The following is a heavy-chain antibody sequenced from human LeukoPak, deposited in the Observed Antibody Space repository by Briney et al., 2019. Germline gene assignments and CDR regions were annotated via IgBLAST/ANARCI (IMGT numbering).Heavy chain of an antibody. V-gene: IGHV4-39*07. D-gene: IGHD1-1*01. CDR1: GGSIRSDRYY. Sequence: SETLSLTCTVSGGSIRSDRYYWGWIRQPPGKDLEWIGSIYYSGNTYYNPSLKSRLTMSVDTSKNGFSLELSSVTAADTAVYYCAPSGCVTRGHFDYWGQGILVTVSS. CDR2: IYYSGNT. J-gene: IGHJ4*02. CDR3: APSGCVTRGHFDY.